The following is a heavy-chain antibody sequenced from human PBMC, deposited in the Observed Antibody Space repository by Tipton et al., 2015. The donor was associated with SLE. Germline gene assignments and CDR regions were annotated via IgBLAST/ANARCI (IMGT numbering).Heavy chain of an antibody. CDR3: ASPPQLTGDGTVFDI. CDR2: IYPGDSET. V-gene: IGHV5-51*03. J-gene: IGHJ3*02. Sequence: VQLVQSGAEMKKPGESLKISCRGSGYRFSTYWIGWVRQMPGKGLEWMGMIYPGDSETRYSPSFQGQVTISADNSITTAYLQWSSLKASDTAMYYCASPPQLTGDGTVFDIWGQGTMVTVSS. D-gene: IGHD3-9*01. CDR1: GYRFSTYW.